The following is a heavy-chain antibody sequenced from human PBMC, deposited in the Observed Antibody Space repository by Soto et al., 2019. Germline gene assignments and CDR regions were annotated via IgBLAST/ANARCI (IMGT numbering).Heavy chain of an antibody. Sequence: PGGSLRLSCAASGFTFSSYAMSWVRQAPGKGLEWVSAISGSGGSTYYADSVKGRFTISRDNSKNTLYLQMNSLRAEDTAVYYCAKDLGITIFGVALRAFDYWGQGTLVTVSS. J-gene: IGHJ4*02. D-gene: IGHD3-3*01. CDR1: GFTFSSYA. V-gene: IGHV3-23*01. CDR3: AKDLGITIFGVALRAFDY. CDR2: ISGSGGST.